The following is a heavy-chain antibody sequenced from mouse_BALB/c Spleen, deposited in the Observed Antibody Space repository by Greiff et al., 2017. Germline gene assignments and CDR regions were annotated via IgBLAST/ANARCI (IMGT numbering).Heavy chain of an antibody. V-gene: IGHV2-9*02. CDR1: GFSLTSYG. J-gene: IGHJ4*01. CDR3: ARGSNYHAMDY. D-gene: IGHD2-5*01. Sequence: VKLMESGPGLVAPSQSLSITCTVSGFSLTSYGVHWVRQPPGKGLEWLGVIWAGGSTNYNSALMSRLSISKDNSKSQVFLKMNSLQTDDTAMYYCARGSNYHAMDYWGQGTSVTVSS. CDR2: IWAGGST.